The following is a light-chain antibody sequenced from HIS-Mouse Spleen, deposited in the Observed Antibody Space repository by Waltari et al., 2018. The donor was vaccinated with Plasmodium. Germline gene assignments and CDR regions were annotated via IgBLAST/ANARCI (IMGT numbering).Light chain of an antibody. V-gene: IGKV3-11*01. CDR1: QRVSSY. CDR3: QQRSNWPLT. CDR2: DAS. J-gene: IGKJ4*01. Sequence: IVLTHSPATLSLSPWDSATLSCRASQRVSSYSAWYQQKPGQAPRLLIYDASNRATGIPARFSGSGSGTDFTLTISSLEPEDFAVYYCQQRSNWPLTFGGGTKVEIK.